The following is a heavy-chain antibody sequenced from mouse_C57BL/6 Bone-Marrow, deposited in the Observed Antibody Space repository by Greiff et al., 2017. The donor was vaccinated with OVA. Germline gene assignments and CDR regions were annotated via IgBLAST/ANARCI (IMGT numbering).Heavy chain of an antibody. CDR2: IYPGNSDT. D-gene: IGHD1-1*01. Sequence: VQLKQSGPVLARPGASVKMSCKTSGYTFTSYWMHWVKQRPGQGLEWIGAIYPGNSDTSYNQKFKGKAKLTAVTSASTAYMELSSLTNEDSAVYYCTRSHYYGSSSWFAYWGQGTLVTVSA. CDR1: GYTFTSYW. V-gene: IGHV1-5*01. CDR3: TRSHYYGSSSWFAY. J-gene: IGHJ3*01.